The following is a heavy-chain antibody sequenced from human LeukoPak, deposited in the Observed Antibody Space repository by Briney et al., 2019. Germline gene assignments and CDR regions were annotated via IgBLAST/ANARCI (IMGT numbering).Heavy chain of an antibody. CDR2: IYTSGST. D-gene: IGHD2-2*01. CDR1: GGSISSYY. V-gene: IGHV4-4*07. CDR3: ARSCSSTSCFLGYYYMDV. J-gene: IGHJ6*03. Sequence: SETLSLTCTVSGGSISSYYWSWIRQPAGKGLEWIGRIYTSGSTNYNPSLKSRVTMSVDTSKNQFSLKLSSVTAADTAVYYCARSCSSTSCFLGYYYMDVWGKGTTVTVSS.